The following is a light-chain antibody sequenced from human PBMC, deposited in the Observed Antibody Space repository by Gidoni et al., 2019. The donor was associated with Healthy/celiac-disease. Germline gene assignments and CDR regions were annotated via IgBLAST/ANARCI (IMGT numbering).Light chain of an antibody. CDR3: QQRSNWLYT. CDR1: QSVSSC. Sequence: IVLTQSPATLSLSPGERATLSCRASQSVSSCLAWYQQKPGQAPRLLIYDASNRATGIPARFSGSGSGTDFTLTISSLEPEDFAVYYCQQRSNWLYTFGQGTKLEIK. V-gene: IGKV3-11*01. CDR2: DAS. J-gene: IGKJ2*01.